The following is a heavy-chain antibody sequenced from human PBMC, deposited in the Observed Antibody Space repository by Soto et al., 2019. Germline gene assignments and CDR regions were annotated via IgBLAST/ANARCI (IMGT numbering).Heavy chain of an antibody. V-gene: IGHV4-39*01. CDR1: GGSISSSSYY. D-gene: IGHD3-9*01. Sequence: PSETLSLTCTVSGGSISSSSYYWGWIRQPPGKGLEWIGSIYYSGSTYYNPSLKSRVTISVDTSKNQFSLKLSSVTAADTAVYYCARALYSDILVERSYYDILTGYFKKGYFDYWGQGTLVTVSS. J-gene: IGHJ4*02. CDR3: ARALYSDILVERSYYDILTGYFKKGYFDY. CDR2: IYYSGST.